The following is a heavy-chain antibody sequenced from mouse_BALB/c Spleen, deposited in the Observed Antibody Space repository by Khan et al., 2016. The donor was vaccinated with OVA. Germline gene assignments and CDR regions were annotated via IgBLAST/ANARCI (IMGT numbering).Heavy chain of an antibody. CDR3: ARSPYGNFGY. Sequence: EVELVESGGGLVKPGGSLKLSCEVSGFTFSTYAMSWVRQNSEKRLEWVASLSSDGDYTFYLDSVKGRFTISRDNAKNTLYLEMSSLRSDDTAMFYCARSPYGNFGYWGQGTLVTVSA. CDR1: GFTFSTYA. V-gene: IGHV5-9-3*01. CDR2: LSSDGDYT. J-gene: IGHJ3*02. D-gene: IGHD2-1*01.